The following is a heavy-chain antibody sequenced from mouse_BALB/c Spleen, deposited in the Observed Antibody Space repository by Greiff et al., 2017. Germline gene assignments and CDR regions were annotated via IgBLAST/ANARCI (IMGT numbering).Heavy chain of an antibody. Sequence: VQLQQSGPQLVRPGASVKISCKASGYSFTSYWMHWVKQRPGQGLEWIGMIDPSDSETRLNQKFKDKATLTVDKSSSTAYMQLSSPTSEDSAVYYCARGGYDVERDYWGQGTSVTVSS. J-gene: IGHJ4*01. CDR1: GYSFTSYW. D-gene: IGHD2-2*01. V-gene: IGHV1S127*01. CDR3: ARGGYDVERDY. CDR2: IDPSDSET.